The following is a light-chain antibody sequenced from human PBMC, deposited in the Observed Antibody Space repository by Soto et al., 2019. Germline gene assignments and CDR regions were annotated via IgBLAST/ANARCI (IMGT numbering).Light chain of an antibody. J-gene: IGKJ5*01. CDR3: QQYHSYPIT. V-gene: IGKV1-5*03. CDR2: EAS. CDR1: QNINTW. Sequence: DIQITQSPSTLAASVGDRVTITCRASQNINTWLAWYQQKPGKAPEPLIYEASSLESGVPSRFSGSGSATEFTLTISSLQPDDFAVYYCQQYHSYPITFGQGTRLEIK.